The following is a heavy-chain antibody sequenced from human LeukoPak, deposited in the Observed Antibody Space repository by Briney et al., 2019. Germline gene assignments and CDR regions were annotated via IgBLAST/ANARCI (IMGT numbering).Heavy chain of an antibody. J-gene: IGHJ4*02. D-gene: IGHD1-26*01. CDR2: ISYDGSNK. CDR3: AKALTFYSGSYDY. CDR1: GFTFSSYG. Sequence: GGSLRLSCAASGFTFSSYGMHWVRQAPGKGLEWVAVISYDGSNKYYADSVKGRFTISRDNSKNTLYLQMNSRRAEDTAVYYCAKALTFYSGSYDYWGQGTLVTVSS. V-gene: IGHV3-30*18.